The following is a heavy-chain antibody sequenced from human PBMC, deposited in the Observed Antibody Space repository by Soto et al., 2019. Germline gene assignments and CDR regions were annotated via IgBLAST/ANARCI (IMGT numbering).Heavy chain of an antibody. J-gene: IGHJ3*02. D-gene: IGHD3-22*01. Sequence: QLQLQESGSGLVKASQTLSLTCAVSGGSISSGGYSWSWIRQPPGKGLEWIGSIYHGSTYYNPSLTSRVTISIDRSKNQFSLKLSSVTAASTAVYYCASSGSRGIGAFDIWGHGTMVTVSS. CDR3: ASSGSRGIGAFDI. CDR1: GGSISSGGYS. CDR2: IYHGST. V-gene: IGHV4-30-2*01.